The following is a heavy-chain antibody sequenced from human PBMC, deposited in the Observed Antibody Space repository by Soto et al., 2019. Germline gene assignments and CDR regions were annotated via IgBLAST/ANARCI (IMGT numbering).Heavy chain of an antibody. CDR1: GFTVSSNY. V-gene: IGHV3-53*02. CDR3: AREGRGWPDLDY. CDR2: IYSGGST. Sequence: EVQLVETGGGLIQPGGSLRLSCAASGFTVSSNYMSWVRQAPGQGLEWVAVIYSGGSTYYAESVKGRFIISRDDSKNTLYLQMNLLRDEDTADYYCAREGRGWPDLDYWGQGTLVSVSS. D-gene: IGHD6-19*01. J-gene: IGHJ4*02.